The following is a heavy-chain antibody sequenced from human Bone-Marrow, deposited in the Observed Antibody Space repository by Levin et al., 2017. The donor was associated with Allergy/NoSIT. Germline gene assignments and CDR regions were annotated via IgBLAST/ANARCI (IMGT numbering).Heavy chain of an antibody. D-gene: IGHD6-19*01. V-gene: IGHV1-69*13. CDR2: IIPIFGTA. Sequence: SVKVSCKASGGTFSSYAISWVRQAPGQGLEWMGGIIPIFGTANYAQKFQGRVTITADESTSTAYMELSSLRSEDTAVYYCAVLYSSEGAWDWFVPWGQGTLVTVSS. J-gene: IGHJ5*02. CDR1: GGTFSSYA. CDR3: AVLYSSEGAWDWFVP.